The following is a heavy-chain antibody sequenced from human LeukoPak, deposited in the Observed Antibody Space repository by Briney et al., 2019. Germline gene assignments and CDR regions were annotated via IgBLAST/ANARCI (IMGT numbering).Heavy chain of an antibody. CDR2: IIPIFGTA. CDR1: GGTFSSYA. V-gene: IGHV1-69*01. Sequence: SVKVSCKASGGTFSSYAISWVRQAPGQGLEWMGGIIPIFGTANYAQKFQGGVTITADESTSTAYMELSSLRSEDTAVYYCAXASITIFGVVTFLYYYYXDVWGKGTTVTVSS. CDR3: AXASITIFGVVTFLYYYYXDV. D-gene: IGHD3-3*01. J-gene: IGHJ6*03.